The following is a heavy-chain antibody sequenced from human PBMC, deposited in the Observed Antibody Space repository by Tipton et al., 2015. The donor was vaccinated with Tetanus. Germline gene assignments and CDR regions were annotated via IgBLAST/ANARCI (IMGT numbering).Heavy chain of an antibody. CDR3: ARAPNRISRAYDC. Sequence: QLVQSGAEVKKPGASVKLSCKTSGYTFTQYYLHWVRQAPGQGLEWMGMIYPSDGSTSYAAKLQGRVTMTRDTPTSTVYMEMSSLRAEDTAVYYCARAPNRISRAYDCWGQGAQVTVSS. D-gene: IGHD1-14*01. J-gene: IGHJ4*02. V-gene: IGHV1-46*04. CDR2: IYPSDGST. CDR1: GYTFTQYY.